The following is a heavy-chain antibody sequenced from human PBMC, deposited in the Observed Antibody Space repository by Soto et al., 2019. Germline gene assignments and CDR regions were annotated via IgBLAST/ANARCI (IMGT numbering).Heavy chain of an antibody. D-gene: IGHD4-17*01. J-gene: IGHJ5*02. CDR2: INSDGSST. Sequence: GGSLRLSCAASGFTFSSSWMRWVRQAPGKGLVWVTRINSDGSSTNYADSVKGRFTISRDNAKNTLYLQMNSLRAEDTAVYYCARVWHGDYDAWGQGTLVTVSS. CDR1: GFTFSSSW. V-gene: IGHV3-74*01. CDR3: ARVWHGDYDA.